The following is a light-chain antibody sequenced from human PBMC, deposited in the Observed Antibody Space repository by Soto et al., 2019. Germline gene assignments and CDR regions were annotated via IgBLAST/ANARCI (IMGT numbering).Light chain of an antibody. CDR2: DAS. J-gene: IGKJ1*01. CDR1: ESVSRN. Sequence: IVMTQSPATLSVSPGDRATLSCRASESVSRNLAWYQQKPGQAPRLLIYDASTRATGIPDRFSGSGSGTDFTLTISSLEPEDSAVYYCQQNGSSPRTFGQGTKVDIK. CDR3: QQNGSSPRT. V-gene: IGKV3-15*01.